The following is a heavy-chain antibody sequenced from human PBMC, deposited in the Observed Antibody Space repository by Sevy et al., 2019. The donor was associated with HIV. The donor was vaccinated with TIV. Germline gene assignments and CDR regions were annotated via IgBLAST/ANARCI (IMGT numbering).Heavy chain of an antibody. CDR1: GYSFTSYW. Sequence: GESLKISCKGSGYSFTSYWIGWVRQMPGKGPEWMGIIYPGDSDTRYSPSFQGQVTISANKSISTAYLQWSSLKASETAMYYCARVLIVGATEFDYWGQGTLVTVSS. V-gene: IGHV5-51*01. CDR2: IYPGDSDT. J-gene: IGHJ4*02. CDR3: ARVLIVGATEFDY. D-gene: IGHD1-26*01.